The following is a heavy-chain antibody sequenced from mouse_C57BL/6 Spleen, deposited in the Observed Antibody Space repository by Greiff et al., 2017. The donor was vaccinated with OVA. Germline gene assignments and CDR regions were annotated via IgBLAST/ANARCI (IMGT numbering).Heavy chain of an antibody. CDR2: IYPSDSET. D-gene: IGHD2-1*01. CDR1: GYTFTSYW. CDR3: ARGNYGNPAWFAY. J-gene: IGHJ3*01. Sequence: QVQLKQPGAELVRPGSSVKLSCKASGYTFTSYWMAWVKQRPGQGLEWIGNIYPSDSETHYNQKFKDKATLTVDKSSSTAYMQLSSLTSEDSAVYYCARGNYGNPAWFAYWGQGTLVTVSA. V-gene: IGHV1-61*01.